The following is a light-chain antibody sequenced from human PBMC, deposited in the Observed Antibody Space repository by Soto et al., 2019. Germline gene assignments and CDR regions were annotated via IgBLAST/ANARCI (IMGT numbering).Light chain of an antibody. V-gene: IGKV1-39*01. CDR2: TSS. CDR1: QSIGRN. J-gene: IGKJ1*01. CDR3: QQSYSTPPT. Sequence: DIQMTQSPTSLSASVGDRVTISCLASQSIGRNLNWYQQKPGKAPTLLMFTSSNLQSGVPSRFSGSGSGTDFILTISSLQPEDFATYYCQQSYSTPPTFGQGTKVDI.